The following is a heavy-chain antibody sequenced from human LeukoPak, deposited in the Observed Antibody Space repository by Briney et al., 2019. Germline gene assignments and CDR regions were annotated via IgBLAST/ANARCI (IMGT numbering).Heavy chain of an antibody. V-gene: IGHV3-9*01. J-gene: IGHJ4*02. CDR3: TYDNSPGGLEY. CDR2: IFGKDGAK. CDR1: GFTFNDYA. Sequence: SLRLPCSASGFTFNDYAMHWVRQPPGKGLEWVSGIFGKDGAKGHADSVKGRFTISRDNANNSLYLQMNSLRPDDTALYYCTYDNSPGGLEYWGQGTLVTVSS. D-gene: IGHD2-8*02.